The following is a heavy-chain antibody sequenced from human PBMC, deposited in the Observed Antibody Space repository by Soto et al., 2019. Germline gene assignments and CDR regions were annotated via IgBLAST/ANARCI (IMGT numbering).Heavy chain of an antibody. Sequence: QVQLVQSGAEVKKPGYSVKVSCKASGGTFSSYAISWVRQAPGQGLEWMGGIIPIFGTANYAQKFQGRVTSSTDESTSTAGMELSSLSSADRAVYYCARDGCSGGSCYLIFDCWGQGTLVTVSS. J-gene: IGHJ4*02. CDR3: ARDGCSGGSCYLIFDC. V-gene: IGHV1-69*01. D-gene: IGHD2-15*01. CDR1: GGTFSSYA. CDR2: IIPIFGTA.